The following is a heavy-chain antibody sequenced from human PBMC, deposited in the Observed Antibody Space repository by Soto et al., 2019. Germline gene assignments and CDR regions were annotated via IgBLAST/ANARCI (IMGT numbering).Heavy chain of an antibody. CDR3: TRDPPSDDYGEVRNSGWFDP. Sequence: GGSLRLSCTASGFTFGDYAMSWFRQAPGKGLEWVGFIRSKAYGGTTEYAASVKGRFTISRDDSKSIAYLQMHSLKTEDTAVYYCTRDPPSDDYGEVRNSGWFDPWGQGTLVTVSS. D-gene: IGHD4-17*01. V-gene: IGHV3-49*03. CDR1: GFTFGDYA. J-gene: IGHJ5*02. CDR2: IRSKAYGGTT.